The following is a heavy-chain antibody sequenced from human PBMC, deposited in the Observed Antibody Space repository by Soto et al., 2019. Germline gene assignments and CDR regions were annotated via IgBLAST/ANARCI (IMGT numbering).Heavy chain of an antibody. CDR1: GGSISSYY. D-gene: IGHD3-3*01. V-gene: IGHV4-59*01. J-gene: IGHJ4*02. CDR3: VYSDGGGVDY. CDR2: IYYSGST. Sequence: QAQLQESGPGLVKPSETLSLTCTVSGGSISSYYWNWIRQLPGKGLEWIGYIYYSGSTNYNPTLKSRVTTTVDTSKNQFSLKLSSVSAADTAVYYCVYSDGGGVDYWGQGIMVTVSS.